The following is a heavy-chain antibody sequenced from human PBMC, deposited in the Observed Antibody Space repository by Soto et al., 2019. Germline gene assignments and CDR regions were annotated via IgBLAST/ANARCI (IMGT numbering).Heavy chain of an antibody. CDR2: IIPIFGTA. Sequence: SVKVSCKASGGTFSSYAISWVRQAPGQGLEWMGGIIPIFGTANYAQKFQGRVTITADESTSTAYMELGSLRSEDTAVYYCARESVVVPAAIGGGGGLYYGMDVWGQGTTVTVSS. V-gene: IGHV1-69*13. D-gene: IGHD2-2*02. J-gene: IGHJ6*02. CDR3: ARESVVVPAAIGGGGGLYYGMDV. CDR1: GGTFSSYA.